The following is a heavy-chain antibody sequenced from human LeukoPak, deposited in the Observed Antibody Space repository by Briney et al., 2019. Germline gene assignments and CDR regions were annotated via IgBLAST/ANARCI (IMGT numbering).Heavy chain of an antibody. CDR3: ASDYEGAAVADTLDY. CDR1: GFTFSSYG. V-gene: IGHV3-23*01. D-gene: IGHD6-19*01. Sequence: GGTLRLSCAASGFTFSSYGMSWVRQAPGKGLEWVSAISGSGGSTYYANSVKGRLTISRDNSKNTLYLQMGRLRAEDMAVYYCASDYEGAAVADTLDYWGQGTLVTVSS. J-gene: IGHJ4*02. CDR2: ISGSGGST.